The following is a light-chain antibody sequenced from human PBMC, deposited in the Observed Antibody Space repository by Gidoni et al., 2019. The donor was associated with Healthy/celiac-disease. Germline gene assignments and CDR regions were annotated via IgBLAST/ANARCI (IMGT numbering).Light chain of an antibody. CDR1: NIGSKS. CDR3: QVWDSSSDVV. CDR2: DDS. Sequence: SYALTQPPPAAVAPGQTARITCGGNNIGSKSVHWYQQKPDQAPVLVVYDDSDRPTGIPERFSGSNSGNTATLTISRVEAGDEADYYCQVWDSSSDVVFGGGTKLTVL. J-gene: IGLJ2*01. V-gene: IGLV3-21*02.